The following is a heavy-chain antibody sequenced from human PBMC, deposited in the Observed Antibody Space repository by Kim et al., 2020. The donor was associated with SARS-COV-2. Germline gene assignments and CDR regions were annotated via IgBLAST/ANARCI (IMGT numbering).Heavy chain of an antibody. V-gene: IGHV5-51*01. J-gene: IGHJ4*02. CDR3: ARLTSAN. Sequence: PGDSDTRYSPSFQGQVTISADKSMSTAFLQWSSLKPSDTAIYYCARLTSANWGQGTLVTVSS. CDR2: PGDSDT. D-gene: IGHD2-2*01.